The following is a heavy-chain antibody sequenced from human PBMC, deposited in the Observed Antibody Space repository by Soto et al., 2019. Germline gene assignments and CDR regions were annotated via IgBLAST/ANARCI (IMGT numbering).Heavy chain of an antibody. J-gene: IGHJ4*02. V-gene: IGHV4-34*01. CDR3: ARGRRDGYNYYPFDY. D-gene: IGHD5-12*01. Sequence: LSLTCAVYGGSFSGYYWSWIRQPPGKGLEWIGEINHSGSTNYNPSLKSRVTISVDTSKNQFSLKLSSVTAADTAVYYCARGRRDGYNYYPFDYWGQGTLVTVSS. CDR1: GGSFSGYY. CDR2: INHSGST.